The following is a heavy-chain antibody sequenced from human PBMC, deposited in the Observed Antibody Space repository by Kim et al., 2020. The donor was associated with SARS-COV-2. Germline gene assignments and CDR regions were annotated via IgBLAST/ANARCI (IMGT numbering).Heavy chain of an antibody. Sequence: GGSLRLSCEASGFTFSSYSMNWVRQAPGKGLEWVSYISSSSSTTYYADSVKGRFTISRDNAKNSLYLQMNSLRDEDTAVYYCARVPRGYSSSGYALGTPFDPWRQEPLVTVSS. CDR2: ISSSSSTT. D-gene: IGHD6-13*01. CDR1: GFTFSSYS. V-gene: IGHV3-48*02. J-gene: IGHJ5*02. CDR3: ARVPRGYSSSGYALGTPFDP.